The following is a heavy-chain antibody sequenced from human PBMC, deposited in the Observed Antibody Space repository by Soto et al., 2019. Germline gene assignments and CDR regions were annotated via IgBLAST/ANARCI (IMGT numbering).Heavy chain of an antibody. CDR1: GVSISGSRYY. J-gene: IGHJ6*02. CDR3: ARGGIPPSGYGIAYAMDV. CDR2: IYYSGRT. D-gene: IGHD1-26*01. V-gene: IGHV4-39*01. Sequence: QLQLQESGPGLVRPSETLSLTCTVSGVSISGSRYYWGWIRQPPGRGLEWIGNIYYSGRTYYTPALKSRVTLSVDPSYNQFSLNLNSVTAADTAVYYCARGGIPPSGYGIAYAMDVWGQGTTVTVSS.